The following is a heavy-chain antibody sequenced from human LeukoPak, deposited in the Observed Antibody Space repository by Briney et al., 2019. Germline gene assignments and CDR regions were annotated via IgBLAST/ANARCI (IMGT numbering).Heavy chain of an antibody. CDR1: EFNFSSYG. CDR3: AKGQISRSDRFDY. CDR2: ISGSGRDT. Sequence: GGSLRLSCAASEFNFSSYGMTWVRQAPGKGLEWVSIISGSGRDTYYADSVKGRFTISRDKSKNTLYLQMNSLRAEDTAVYYCAKGQISRSDRFDYWGQGTLVTVSS. V-gene: IGHV3-23*01. J-gene: IGHJ4*02. D-gene: IGHD3-3*02.